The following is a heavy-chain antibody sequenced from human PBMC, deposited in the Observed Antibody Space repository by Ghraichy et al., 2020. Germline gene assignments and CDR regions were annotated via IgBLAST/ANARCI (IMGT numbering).Heavy chain of an antibody. CDR3: ARVTGRVAAAGLNWFDP. CDR1: GFTVSSNY. CDR2: IYSGGST. J-gene: IGHJ5*02. D-gene: IGHD6-13*01. Sequence: GESLNISCAASGFTVSSNYMSWVRQAPGKGLEWVSVIYSGGSTYYADSVKGRFTISRHNSKNTLYLQMNSLRAEDTAVYYCARVTGRVAAAGLNWFDPWGQGTLVTVSS. V-gene: IGHV3-53*04.